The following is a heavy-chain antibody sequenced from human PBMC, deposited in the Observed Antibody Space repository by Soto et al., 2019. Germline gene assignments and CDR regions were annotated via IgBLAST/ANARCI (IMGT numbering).Heavy chain of an antibody. D-gene: IGHD1-20*01. CDR3: ARVAGNTWNPRNGFDI. V-gene: IGHV3-53*01. CDR1: GFTVSSNY. CDR2: IYNGGGT. Sequence: PGWSLRLSCAASGFTVSSNYMSWVRQAPGKGLEWVSVIYNGGGTYYADSVKGRFTLSRDNSKNTLYLQMNNLRAENTAVYYCARVAGNTWNPRNGFDIWGQGTMVTVSS. J-gene: IGHJ3*02.